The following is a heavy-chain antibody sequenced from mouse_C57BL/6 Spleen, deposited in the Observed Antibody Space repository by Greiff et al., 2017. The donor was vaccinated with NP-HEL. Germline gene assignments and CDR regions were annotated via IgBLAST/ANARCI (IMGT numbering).Heavy chain of an antibody. J-gene: IGHJ1*03. CDR2: IYPSDSET. CDR3: AREQDGYSLV. D-gene: IGHD2-3*01. V-gene: IGHV1-61*01. Sequence: VQLQQPGAELVRPGSSVKLSCKASGYTFTSYWMDWVKQRPGQGLEWIGNIYPSDSETHYNQKFKDKATLTVDKSSSTAYMQLSSLTSEDSAVYYCAREQDGYSLVWGTGTTVTVSS. CDR1: GYTFTSYW.